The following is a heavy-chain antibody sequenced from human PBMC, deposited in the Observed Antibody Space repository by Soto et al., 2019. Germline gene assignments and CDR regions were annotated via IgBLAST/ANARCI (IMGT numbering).Heavy chain of an antibody. Sequence: SVKVSCKASGGTFSSYAISWVRQAPGQGLEWMGGISPFIGTANYAQKFQGRVTITADTSTSTAYMELRSLRSDDTAVYYCASGSNDYSVLFDYWGQGTLVTVSS. CDR3: ASGSNDYSVLFDY. CDR1: GGTFSSYA. V-gene: IGHV1-69*06. D-gene: IGHD4-4*01. J-gene: IGHJ4*02. CDR2: ISPFIGTA.